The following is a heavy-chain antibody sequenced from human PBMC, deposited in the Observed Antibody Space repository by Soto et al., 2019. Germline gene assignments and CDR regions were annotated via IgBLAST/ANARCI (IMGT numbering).Heavy chain of an antibody. CDR1: GGSISSSNW. V-gene: IGHV4-4*02. Sequence: QVQLQESGPGLVKPSGTLSLTCAVSGGSISSSNWWRWVRQPSGKGLEWIGEIYHSGSTNYNPSLKSRVTISVDKSKNQFSLKLSSVTAADTAVYYCARLGYCSGGSCYSDYYYGMDVWGQGTTVTVSS. CDR2: IYHSGST. D-gene: IGHD2-15*01. J-gene: IGHJ6*02. CDR3: ARLGYCSGGSCYSDYYYGMDV.